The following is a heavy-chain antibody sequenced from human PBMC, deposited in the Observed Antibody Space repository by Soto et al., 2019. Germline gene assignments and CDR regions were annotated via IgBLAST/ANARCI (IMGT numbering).Heavy chain of an antibody. CDR1: GYTSTSYD. CDR3: ARGRIIVAGGFDP. J-gene: IGHJ5*02. D-gene: IGHD6-19*01. Sequence: QVQLVQSGAEVKKPGASVKVSCKASGYTSTSYDIIWVRQATEQGLEWMGWMNPSTGNTDSAEKFQGRLTMTRNTSISTVYMELSSLSFEDTAVYYCARGRIIVAGGFDPWGQGTLVTVSS. CDR2: MNPSTGNT. V-gene: IGHV1-8*01.